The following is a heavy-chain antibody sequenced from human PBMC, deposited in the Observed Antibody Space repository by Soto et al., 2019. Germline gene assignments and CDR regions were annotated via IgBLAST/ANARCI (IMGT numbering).Heavy chain of an antibody. Sequence: QVRLKQRGAGLLKPSETLSLTCDVYGGSFSGYYWSWIRQSPGKGLEWIGQIKHSGRTNYNPLLTSRDTLSVDTPRNQFSLKLSSVTAADTAVYFCARTYYYRSGTYFAWFDPWGQGTLVTVS. J-gene: IGHJ5*02. V-gene: IGHV4-34*01. D-gene: IGHD3-10*01. CDR2: IKHSGRT. CDR3: ARTYYYRSGTYFAWFDP. CDR1: GGSFSGYY.